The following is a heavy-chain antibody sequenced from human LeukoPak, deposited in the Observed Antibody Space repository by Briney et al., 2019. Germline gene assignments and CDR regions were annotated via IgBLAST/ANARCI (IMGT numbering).Heavy chain of an antibody. Sequence: PSETLSLTCTVSGGSISSGSYYWSWIRQPAGRGLEWIGRIYTSGSTNYNPSLKSRVTISVDTSKNQFSLKLSPVTAADTAVYYCARAITIFGVVTYTPTYYYYYYMDVWGKGTTVTVSS. J-gene: IGHJ6*03. CDR2: IYTSGST. CDR1: GGSISSGSYY. D-gene: IGHD3-3*01. V-gene: IGHV4-61*02. CDR3: ARAITIFGVVTYTPTYYYYYYMDV.